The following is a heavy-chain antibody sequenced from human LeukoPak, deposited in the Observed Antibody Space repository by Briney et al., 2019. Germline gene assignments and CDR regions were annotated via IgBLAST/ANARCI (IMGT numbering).Heavy chain of an antibody. D-gene: IGHD3-9*01. CDR1: GGSISGGDYY. J-gene: IGHJ6*03. Sequence: SQTLSLTCTVSGGSISGGDYYWSWIRQPPGKGLEWIGYIYYSGGTYYNPSLKSRVTISVDTSKNQFSLKLSSVTAADTAVYYCARSVGDDILTGDYYYYYMDVWGKGTTVTVSS. CDR2: IYYSGGT. CDR3: ARSVGDDILTGDYYYYYMDV. V-gene: IGHV4-30-4*08.